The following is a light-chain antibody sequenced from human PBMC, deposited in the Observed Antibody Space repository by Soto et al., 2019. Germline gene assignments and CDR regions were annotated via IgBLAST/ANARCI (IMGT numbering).Light chain of an antibody. Sequence: DTVLTQAPVTLSFSPGERATLSCRASQSVTSTHLAWYQQKPGQAPRLLIYDASTRATGIPDRFSGSGSGTDFTLTISRLEPEDFAVYCCQQFDGSRWTFGPGTKVDI. CDR1: QSVTSTH. V-gene: IGKV3-20*01. CDR3: QQFDGSRWT. J-gene: IGKJ1*01. CDR2: DAS.